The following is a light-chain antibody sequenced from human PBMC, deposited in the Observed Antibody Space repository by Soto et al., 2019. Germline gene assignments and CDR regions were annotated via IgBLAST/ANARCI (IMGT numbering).Light chain of an antibody. Sequence: EIVLTQSPGTLSLSPGERATLSCRASQSVASGHLAWYQQTPGQAPRLLVSDASSRATGIPDRFSGSASGTDFTLTIGSLQSEDFAVYYCQQYGSSPPITFGQGTRREIK. CDR3: QQYGSSPPIT. CDR1: QSVASGH. CDR2: DAS. J-gene: IGKJ5*01. V-gene: IGKV3-20*01.